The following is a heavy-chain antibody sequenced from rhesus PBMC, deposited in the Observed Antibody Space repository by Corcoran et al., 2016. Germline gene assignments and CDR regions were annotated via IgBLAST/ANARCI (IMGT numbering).Heavy chain of an antibody. V-gene: IGHV4S7*01. CDR2: CLSSHPRT. Sequence: QVQLQESGPGLVKPSETLSLTCAVSGGSISGGLYWGWSRPHPGTGREWMWICLSSHPRTTYNPTLQSRCTISKDTSKNQFSLEVSSGTAAAAAVYYCARCGYSYRRGPYYFDCWGQGVLVTVSS. J-gene: IGHJ4*01. CDR3: ARCGYSYRRGPYYFDC. CDR1: GGSISGGLY. D-gene: IGHD5-12*01.